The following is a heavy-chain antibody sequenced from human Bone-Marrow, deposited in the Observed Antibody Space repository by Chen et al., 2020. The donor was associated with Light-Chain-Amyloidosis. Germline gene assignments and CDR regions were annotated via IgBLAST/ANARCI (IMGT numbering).Heavy chain of an antibody. V-gene: IGHV3-9*01. J-gene: IGHJ4*02. CDR3: VKDVSYFTGIDY. CDR1: GFTFDDYA. CDR2: ISWNGGTI. Sequence: EVHLVESGGGLVQPGRSLRLSCAASGFTFDDYAMHWVRQGPGKGLEWVSGISWNGGTIGYADSVKGRSTVSRDNAKKSLYLQMNSLRAEDTALYYCVKDVSYFTGIDYWGQGTLVTVSS. D-gene: IGHD1-26*01.